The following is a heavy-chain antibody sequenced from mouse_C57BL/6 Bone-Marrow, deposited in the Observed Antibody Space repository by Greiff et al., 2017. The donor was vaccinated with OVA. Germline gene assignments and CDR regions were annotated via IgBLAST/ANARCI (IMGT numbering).Heavy chain of an antibody. CDR1: GYTFTDYE. V-gene: IGHV1-15*01. J-gene: IGHJ2*01. CDR3: ATYNEDGGCFAY. Sequence: VQLVQSGPELVRPGASVTLSCTASGYTFTDYEMHWVKQRPVHGLAWIGAIDPESGGTTYNQKFKGTAILTADNSSSTAYMKLRSLTSEDSAVYYCATYNEDGGCFAYWGQGTIVTVSS. CDR2: IDPESGGT. D-gene: IGHD6-1*01.